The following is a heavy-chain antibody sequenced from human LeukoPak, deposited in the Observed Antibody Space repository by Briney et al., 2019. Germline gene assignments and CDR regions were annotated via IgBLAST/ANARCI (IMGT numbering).Heavy chain of an antibody. CDR3: AKDRVAHFFYWYFDL. J-gene: IGHJ2*01. D-gene: IGHD5-12*01. Sequence: GGSLRLSCAASGFTFSSYAMSWVRQAPGKGLEWVSGISGSGGSTLYADSVKGRFTISRDNPKKTVYLQMNSLRAEDTAVYYCAKDRVAHFFYWYFDLWGRGTLVTVSS. CDR1: GFTFSSYA. CDR2: ISGSGGST. V-gene: IGHV3-23*01.